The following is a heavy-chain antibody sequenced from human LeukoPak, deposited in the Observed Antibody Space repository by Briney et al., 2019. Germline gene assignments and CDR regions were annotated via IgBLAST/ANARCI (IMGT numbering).Heavy chain of an antibody. CDR3: AKTYAVAGTNYFDY. CDR2: ISGSGGST. V-gene: IGHV3-23*01. CDR1: GFTFSGYA. J-gene: IGHJ4*02. D-gene: IGHD6-19*01. Sequence: GGSLRLSCAASGFTFSGYAMSWVRQAPGKGLEWVSAISGSGGSTYYADSVKGRFTISRDNSKNTLYLQMNSLRAEDTAVYYCAKTYAVAGTNYFDYWGQGTLVTVSS.